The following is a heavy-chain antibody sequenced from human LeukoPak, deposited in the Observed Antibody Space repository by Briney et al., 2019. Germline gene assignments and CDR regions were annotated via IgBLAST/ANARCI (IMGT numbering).Heavy chain of an antibody. CDR3: ARGGYYLDY. V-gene: IGHV4-59*01. CDR1: GGSISSYY. D-gene: IGHD3-22*01. Sequence: SETLSLTCTVSGGSISSYYWSWIRQPPGKGLEWIGYIYYSGSTNYNPSLKSRVTISVDTSKNQFSLKLSSVTAADTAVYYCARGGYYLDYWGQGTLDTVSS. CDR2: IYYSGST. J-gene: IGHJ4*02.